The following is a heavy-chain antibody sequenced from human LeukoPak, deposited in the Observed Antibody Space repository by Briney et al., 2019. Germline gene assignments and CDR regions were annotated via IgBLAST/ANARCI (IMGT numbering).Heavy chain of an antibody. CDR2: IRYDGSNK. D-gene: IGHD6-13*01. Sequence: GGSLRLSCAASGFTFSSYGMHWVRQAPGKGLEWVAFIRYDGSNKYYADSVKGRFTISRDNSKNTLYLQMNSLRAEDTAVYYCAREVSSSWHGYGAFDIWGQGTMVTVSS. CDR3: AREVSSSWHGYGAFDI. V-gene: IGHV3-30*02. CDR1: GFTFSSYG. J-gene: IGHJ3*02.